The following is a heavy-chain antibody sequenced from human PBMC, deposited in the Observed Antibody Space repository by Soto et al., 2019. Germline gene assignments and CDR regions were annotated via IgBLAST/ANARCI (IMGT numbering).Heavy chain of an antibody. CDR2: ISGGGGTT. CDR3: ATEESGDYCGRFDF. D-gene: IGHD4-17*01. Sequence: GGSLRLSCAASGFTFSSYALSWVRQAPGKGLEWVSYISGGGGTTYYADSVKGRFTISRDNSKSSLYLHMNSLRAEDTALYYCATEESGDYCGRFDFWGRGTLVTVSS. V-gene: IGHV3-23*01. J-gene: IGHJ4*02. CDR1: GFTFSSYA.